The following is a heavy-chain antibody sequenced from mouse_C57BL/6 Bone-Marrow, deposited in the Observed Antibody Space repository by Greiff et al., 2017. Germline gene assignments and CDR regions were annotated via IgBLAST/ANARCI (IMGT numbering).Heavy chain of an antibody. CDR3: AREGGYGYLDY. CDR2: ISDGGSYT. CDR1: GFTFSSYA. D-gene: IGHD2-2*01. V-gene: IGHV5-4*01. Sequence: EVQGVESGGGLVKPGGSLKLSCAASGFTFSSYAMSWVRQTPEKRLEWVATISDGGSYTYYPDNVKGRFTISRDNAKNNLYLQMSHLKSEDTAMYYCAREGGYGYLDYWGQGTTLTVSS. J-gene: IGHJ2*01.